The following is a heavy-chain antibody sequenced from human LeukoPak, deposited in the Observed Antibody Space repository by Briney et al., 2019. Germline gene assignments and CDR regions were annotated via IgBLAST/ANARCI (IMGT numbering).Heavy chain of an antibody. CDR3: ARVIPILAANFDY. CDR1: GYTFTSYY. CDR2: ISSYNGNT. Sequence: GASVKVSCKASGYTFTSYYMHWVRQAPGQGLEWMGWISSYNGNTNYAQKLQGRVTMTTDTSTSTAYMELRSLRSDDTAVYYCARVIPILAANFDYWGQGTLVTVSS. J-gene: IGHJ4*02. V-gene: IGHV1-18*04. D-gene: IGHD6-13*01.